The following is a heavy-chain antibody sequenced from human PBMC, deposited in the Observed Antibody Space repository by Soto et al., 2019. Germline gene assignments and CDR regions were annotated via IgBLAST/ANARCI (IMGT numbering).Heavy chain of an antibody. CDR3: ARHDIVVVPAALYYYYYMDV. J-gene: IGHJ6*03. Sequence: SETLSLTCTVSGGSISSYYLSWIRQPPGEGLEWIGYIYYSGSTNYNPSLKSRVTISVDTSKNQFSLKLSSVTAADTAVYYCARHDIVVVPAALYYYYYMDVWGKGTTVTVSS. V-gene: IGHV4-59*08. D-gene: IGHD2-2*01. CDR1: GGSISSYY. CDR2: IYYSGST.